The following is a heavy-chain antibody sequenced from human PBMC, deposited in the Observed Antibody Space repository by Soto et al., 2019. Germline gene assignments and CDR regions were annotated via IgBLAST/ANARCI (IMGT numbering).Heavy chain of an antibody. D-gene: IGHD2-8*01. CDR3: ARWRNGYYYYGMDV. J-gene: IGHJ6*02. CDR2: MNPYSGNT. CDR1: GYTFTSYD. Sequence: QVQLVQSGAEVKKPGASVKVSCKASGYTFTSYDINWVRQAPGQGLEWMGWMNPYSGNTGYAQKLQVRVTMTKNTSKRTAYMKLSSLSDEDTAVYSCARWRNGYYYYGMDVWGQGTTVTVSS. V-gene: IGHV1-8*01.